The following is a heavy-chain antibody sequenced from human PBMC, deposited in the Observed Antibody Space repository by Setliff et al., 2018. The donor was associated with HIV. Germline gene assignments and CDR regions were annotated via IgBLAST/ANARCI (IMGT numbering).Heavy chain of an antibody. CDR3: ARDFPSPDYSSSWAHLYYHYGMDV. CDR1: GYTFSTYA. J-gene: IGHJ6*02. D-gene: IGHD6-13*01. Sequence: ASVKVSCKASGYTFSTYAMHWVRQAPGQRLEWMGWINAGNGNTKYSQKFQGRVTITRDTSASTAYMEVSSLRSEDTAVYYCARDFPSPDYSSSWAHLYYHYGMDVWGQGTTVTSP. CDR2: INAGNGNT. V-gene: IGHV1-3*01.